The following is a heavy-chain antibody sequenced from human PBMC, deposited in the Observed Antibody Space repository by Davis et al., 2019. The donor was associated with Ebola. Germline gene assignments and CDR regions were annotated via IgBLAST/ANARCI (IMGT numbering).Heavy chain of an antibody. CDR3: ARINVVWFGELLYGPNWFDP. J-gene: IGHJ5*02. CDR2: ISYDGSNK. V-gene: IGHV3-30*03. Sequence: GGSLRLSCAASGVTFRNTWMSWVRQAPGKGLEWVAVISYDGSNKYYADSVKGRFTISRDNSKNTLYLQMNSLRAEDTAVYYCARINVVWFGELLYGPNWFDPWGQGTLVTVSS. D-gene: IGHD3-10*01. CDR1: GVTFRNTW.